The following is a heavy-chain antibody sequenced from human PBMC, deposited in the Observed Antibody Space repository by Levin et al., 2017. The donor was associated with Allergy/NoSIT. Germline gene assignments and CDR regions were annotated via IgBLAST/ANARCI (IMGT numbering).Heavy chain of an antibody. J-gene: IGHJ5*02. D-gene: IGHD3-9*01. CDR1: GASVSSGAYY. V-gene: IGHV4-30-4*01. Sequence: TSETLSLTCTVSGASVSSGAYYWSWIRQPPGKGLEWIGYIFYSGTTYYNPSLTSRVTISVDTSKNHFSLKLSSVTAADTAVYYCARIPSGILTAGFHPWGQGTLVTVSS. CDR3: ARIPSGILTAGFHP. CDR2: IFYSGTT.